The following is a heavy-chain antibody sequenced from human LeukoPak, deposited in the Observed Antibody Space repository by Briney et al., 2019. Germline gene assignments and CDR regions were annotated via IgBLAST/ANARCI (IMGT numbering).Heavy chain of an antibody. CDR3: ARPRGYSYGYDY. Sequence: ASVKVSCKASGGTFGSYAISWVRQAPGQGLEWMGRIIPILGIANYAQKFQGRVTITADKSTSTAYMELSSLRSEDTAVYYCARPRGYSYGYDYWGQGTLVTVSS. D-gene: IGHD5-18*01. CDR2: IIPILGIA. J-gene: IGHJ4*02. V-gene: IGHV1-69*04. CDR1: GGTFGSYA.